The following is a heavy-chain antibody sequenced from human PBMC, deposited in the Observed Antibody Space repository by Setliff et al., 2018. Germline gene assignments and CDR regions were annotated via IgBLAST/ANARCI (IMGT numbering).Heavy chain of an antibody. Sequence: PGGSLRLSCAASGFTFSTYRMHWMRQAPGQRLEWMGWMNIDNGKTEYSQEFQDRVTFTRDTFAETAYMDLRSLTSDDMAVYYCARGYCDGIGCPAPLYYFDSWGQGTLVTVSS. J-gene: IGHJ4*02. D-gene: IGHD2-21*01. V-gene: IGHV1-3*03. CDR1: GFTFSTYR. CDR3: ARGYCDGIGCPAPLYYFDS. CDR2: MNIDNGKT.